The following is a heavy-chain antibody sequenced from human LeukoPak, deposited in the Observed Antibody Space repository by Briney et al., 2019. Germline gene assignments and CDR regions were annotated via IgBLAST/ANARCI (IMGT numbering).Heavy chain of an antibody. CDR3: ARDLSTVGATPDNY. CDR1: GFTFSSYE. Sequence: GGSLRLSCAASGFTFSSYEMNWVRQAPGKGLEWVSYISSSGSTIYYADSVKGRFTISRDNAKNSLYLQMNSLRAEDTAVYYCARDLSTVGATPDNYWGQGTLVTVSS. CDR2: ISSSGSTI. V-gene: IGHV3-48*03. D-gene: IGHD1-26*01. J-gene: IGHJ4*02.